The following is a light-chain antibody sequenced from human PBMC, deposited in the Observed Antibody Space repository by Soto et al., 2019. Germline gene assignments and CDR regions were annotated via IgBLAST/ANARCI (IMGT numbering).Light chain of an antibody. CDR1: QSVSNNY. CDR2: DAS. Sequence: EIVLTQSPDTLSLSPGERATLSCRASQSVSNNYLAWYQHRPGQAPRLLIYDASRRATGIPDRFSGSGSGTDFTLTISRVEPEESAVYYCQHYGSSPRTFGQGTKLEIK. V-gene: IGKV3-20*01. CDR3: QHYGSSPRT. J-gene: IGKJ2*02.